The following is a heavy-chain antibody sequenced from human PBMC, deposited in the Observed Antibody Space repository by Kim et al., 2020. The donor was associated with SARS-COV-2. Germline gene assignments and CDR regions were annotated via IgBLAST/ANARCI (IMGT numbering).Heavy chain of an antibody. J-gene: IGHJ6*02. D-gene: IGHD1-26*01. CDR3: ALLRGYYGMDV. CDR2: K. Sequence: KYYADSVKGRFTISRDNSKNTLYLQMNSLRAEDTTVYYCALLRGYYGMDVWGQGTTVTVSS. V-gene: IGHV3-30*02.